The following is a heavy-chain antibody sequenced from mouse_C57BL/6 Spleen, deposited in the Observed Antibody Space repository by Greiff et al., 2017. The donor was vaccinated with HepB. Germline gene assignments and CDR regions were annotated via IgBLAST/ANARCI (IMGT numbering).Heavy chain of an antibody. V-gene: IGHV5-17*01. J-gene: IGHJ1*03. CDR3: ARNYGSSYHWYFDV. Sequence: EVMLVESGGGLVKPGGSLKLSCAASGFTFSDYGMHWVRQAPEKGLEWVAYISSGSSTIYYADTVKGRFTISRDNAKNTLFLQMTSLRSEDTAMYYCARNYGSSYHWYFDVWGTGTTVTVSS. D-gene: IGHD1-1*01. CDR2: ISSGSSTI. CDR1: GFTFSDYG.